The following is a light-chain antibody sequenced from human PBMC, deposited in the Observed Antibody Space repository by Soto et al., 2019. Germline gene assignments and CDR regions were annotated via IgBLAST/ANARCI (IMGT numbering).Light chain of an antibody. J-gene: IGKJ3*01. CDR1: QSVTVNS. CDR3: QQYGDSPLT. CDR2: AAS. V-gene: IGKV3-20*01. Sequence: EILLTQSPSTLSLSPGEGVTLSCRASQSVTVNSLAWYQQKPGQAPRLLIYAASTKAAAVPDRFTGSGSGTDFALTISRLEPEDFGVYYSQQYGDSPLTSGPGTKVDIK.